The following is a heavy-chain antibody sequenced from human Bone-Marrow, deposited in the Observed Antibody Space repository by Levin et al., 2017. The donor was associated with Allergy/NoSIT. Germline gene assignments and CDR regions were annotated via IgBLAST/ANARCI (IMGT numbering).Heavy chain of an antibody. J-gene: IGHJ4*02. Sequence: GESLKISCAASGFTFSSYAMSWVRQAPGKGLEWVSAISGSGGSTYYADSVKGRFTISRDNSKNTLYPQMNSLRAEDTAVYYCAKDAGELWLPPGTFDYWGQGTLVTVSS. CDR2: ISGSGGST. CDR1: GFTFSSYA. CDR3: AKDAGELWLPPGTFDY. D-gene: IGHD5-18*01. V-gene: IGHV3-23*01.